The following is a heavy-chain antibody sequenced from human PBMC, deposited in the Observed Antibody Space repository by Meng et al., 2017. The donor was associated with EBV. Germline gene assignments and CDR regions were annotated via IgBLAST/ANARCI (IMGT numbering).Heavy chain of an antibody. D-gene: IGHD6-19*01. Sequence: QVQLVESGGCGVQPGRSLRLSCAASGFTFSSYGMHWVRQAPGKGLEWVAVISYDGSNKYYADSVKGRFTISRDNSKNTLYLQMNSLRAEDTAVYYCAKGWRYGVADNYFDYWGQGTLVTVSS. CDR1: GFTFSSYG. CDR3: AKGWRYGVADNYFDY. J-gene: IGHJ4*02. CDR2: ISYDGSNK. V-gene: IGHV3-30*18.